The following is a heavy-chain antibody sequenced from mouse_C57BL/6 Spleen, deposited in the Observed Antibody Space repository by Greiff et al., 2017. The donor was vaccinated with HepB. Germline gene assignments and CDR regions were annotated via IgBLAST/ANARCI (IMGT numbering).Heavy chain of an antibody. J-gene: IGHJ1*03. D-gene: IGHD2-3*01. V-gene: IGHV1-55*01. Sequence: VQLQQSGAELVKPGASVKMSCKASGYTFTSYWITWVKQRPGQGLEWIGDIYPGSGSTNYNKKFKSKATLTVDTSSSTAYMQLSSLTSEDSAVYYWAREEIYDGYFRRYFDVWGTGTTVTVSS. CDR3: AREEIYDGYFRRYFDV. CDR2: IYPGSGST. CDR1: GYTFTSYW.